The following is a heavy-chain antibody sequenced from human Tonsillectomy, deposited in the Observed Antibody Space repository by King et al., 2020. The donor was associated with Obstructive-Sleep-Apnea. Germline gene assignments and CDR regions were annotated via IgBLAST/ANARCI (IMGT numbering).Heavy chain of an antibody. D-gene: IGHD3-22*01. J-gene: IGHJ5*02. V-gene: IGHV3-21*01. CDR2: ISGAGSYI. CDR1: GFTFSNYN. CDR3: ARGHYDTSGYYEVPFDP. Sequence: VQLVESGGGLVKPGGSLRLSCAASGFTFSNYNMNWVRRAPGKGLEWVSSISGAGSYIYYADSVKGRFTVSRDNAKNSLYLQMNSLRAEDTAVYYCARGHYDTSGYYEVPFDPGGQGTLVTVSS.